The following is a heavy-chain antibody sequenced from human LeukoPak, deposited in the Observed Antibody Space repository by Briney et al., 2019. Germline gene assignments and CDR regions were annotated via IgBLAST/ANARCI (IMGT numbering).Heavy chain of an antibody. CDR1: AGSISSYY. CDR3: ARLDNSSSWYVFDY. V-gene: IGHV4-59*01. CDR2: IYYSGGA. Sequence: PSETLSLTCTVSAGSISSYYWSWIRQPLGKGRGWIGYIYYSGGAIYRPSLKSRVSISVDPSTRQFSLNLSSVTAADTAVYYCARLDNSSSWYVFDYWGQETLVTVS. D-gene: IGHD6-13*01. J-gene: IGHJ4*02.